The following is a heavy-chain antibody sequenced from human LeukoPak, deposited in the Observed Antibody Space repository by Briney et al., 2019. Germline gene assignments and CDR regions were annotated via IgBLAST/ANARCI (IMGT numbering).Heavy chain of an antibody. CDR1: GYTFTNFT. V-gene: IGHV1-18*01. CDR3: ARAYDNSGYHFY. D-gene: IGHD3-22*01. Sequence: ASVKVSFKASGYTFTNFTITWVRQAPGQGGEWMGRISPYNGNTNYAQSLQDRLTMTTDASTSTAYMELRSLRSDDTAVYYCARAYDNSGYHFYWGQGTLVTVSS. CDR2: ISPYNGNT. J-gene: IGHJ4*02.